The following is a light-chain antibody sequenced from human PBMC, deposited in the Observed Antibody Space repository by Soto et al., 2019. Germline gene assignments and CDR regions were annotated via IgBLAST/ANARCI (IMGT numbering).Light chain of an antibody. V-gene: IGKV3-20*01. Sequence: EFVLTQSPGILSLSPGERATLPCRASQTVRNNYLAWYQQKPGQAPRLLIYDASSRAAGIPDRFSGGGSGTDFTLTISRLEPEDFAVYYCQQFSSYPLTFGGGTKVDIK. CDR2: DAS. J-gene: IGKJ4*01. CDR3: QQFSSYPLT. CDR1: QTVRNNY.